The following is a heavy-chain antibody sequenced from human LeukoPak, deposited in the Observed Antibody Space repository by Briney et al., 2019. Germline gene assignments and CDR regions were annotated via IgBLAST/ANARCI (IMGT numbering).Heavy chain of an antibody. CDR2: VNPKSGGT. CDR1: GYTFTDYY. CDR3: ARVTTGTYYDY. D-gene: IGHD2/OR15-2a*01. J-gene: IGHJ4*02. Sequence: SVKVSCKASGYTFTDYYMHWVRQAPGQGFEWMGWVNPKSGGTNYAQKFQGRVIMTRDTSITTAYMELSRLTSDDTAVYYCARVTTGTYYDYWGQGTLVTVSS. V-gene: IGHV1-2*02.